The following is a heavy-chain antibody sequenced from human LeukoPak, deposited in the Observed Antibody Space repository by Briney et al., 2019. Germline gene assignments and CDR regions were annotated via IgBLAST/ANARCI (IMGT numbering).Heavy chain of an antibody. J-gene: IGHJ1*01. CDR3: ARRPPYYYDSSGVAEYFQH. D-gene: IGHD3-22*01. CDR2: INTNTGNP. Sequence: ASVKASCKASGYTFTTYSMNWVRQAPGQGLEWMGWINTNTGNPTYAQGFTGRFVFSLDTSVSTAYLQISSLKAEDTAVYYCARRPPYYYDSSGVAEYFQHWGQGTLVTVSS. V-gene: IGHV7-4-1*02. CDR1: GYTFTTYS.